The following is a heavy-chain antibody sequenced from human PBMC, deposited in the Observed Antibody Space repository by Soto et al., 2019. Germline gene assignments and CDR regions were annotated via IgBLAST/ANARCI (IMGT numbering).Heavy chain of an antibody. CDR2: ISAYNGNT. J-gene: IGHJ6*02. V-gene: IGHV1-18*01. Sequence: QVQLVQSGAEVKKPGASVKVSCKASGYTFTSYGISWVRQAPGQGLEWMGWISAYNGNTNYAQKLPGRVTMTTDTSTSTAYMELRSLRSDDTAVYYCARANMVRGVITPSYYYYGMDVWGQGTTVTVSS. CDR1: GYTFTSYG. D-gene: IGHD3-10*01. CDR3: ARANMVRGVITPSYYYYGMDV.